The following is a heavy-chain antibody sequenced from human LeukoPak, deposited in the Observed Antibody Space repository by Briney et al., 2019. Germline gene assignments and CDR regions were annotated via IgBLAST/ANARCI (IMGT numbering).Heavy chain of an antibody. V-gene: IGHV4-59*08. CDR2: IYYTRST. CDR3: ATHNSGTFYYFDS. D-gene: IGHD3-10*01. Sequence: SGTPSLTSTASGGSTNYRHWTWIRHPPGEGVEWIGYIYYTRSTNYNPSLKCRVIISLDTSKNQFSLKLSSVTAADTAVYYCATHNSGTFYYFDSWGQGTLVTVSS. J-gene: IGHJ4*02. CDR1: GGSTNYRH.